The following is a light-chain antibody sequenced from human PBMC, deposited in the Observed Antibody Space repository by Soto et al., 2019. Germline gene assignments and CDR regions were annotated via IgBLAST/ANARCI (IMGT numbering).Light chain of an antibody. CDR3: QQSYSIPWT. V-gene: IGKV1-39*01. CDR1: QSISSY. J-gene: IGKJ1*01. CDR2: AAS. Sequence: DIQMTQSPSSLSASVGDRVTITCRASQSISSYLNWDQQQSGKAPRLLIYAASSLQTGVPSRFSGSGSGTYFTLTISSLQPEDFATYYCQQSYSIPWTFGQGNKVEIK.